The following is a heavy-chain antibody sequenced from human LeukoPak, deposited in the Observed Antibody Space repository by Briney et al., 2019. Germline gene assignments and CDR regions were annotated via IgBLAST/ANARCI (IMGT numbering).Heavy chain of an antibody. CDR1: GGTFSSYA. D-gene: IGHD6-19*01. J-gene: IGHJ4*02. CDR2: IIPIFGTA. Sequence: SVKVSCKASGGTFSSYAISWVRQAPGQGLEWMGRIIPIFGTADYAQKFQGRVTITTDESTSTAYMELSSLRSEDTAVYYCAREPGYSSGWYYFDYWGQGTLVTVSS. CDR3: AREPGYSSGWYYFDY. V-gene: IGHV1-69*05.